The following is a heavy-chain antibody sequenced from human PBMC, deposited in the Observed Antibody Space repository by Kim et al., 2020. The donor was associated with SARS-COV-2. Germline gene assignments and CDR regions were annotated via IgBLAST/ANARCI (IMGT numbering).Heavy chain of an antibody. Sequence: SETLSLTCTVSGGSISSYYWSWIRQPPGKGLEWIGYIYYSGITNYNPSLKSRVTISVDTSKNQFSLKLSSVTAADTAVYYCARGLSGDLFDYWGQGTLVTVSS. V-gene: IGHV4-59*01. J-gene: IGHJ4*02. CDR1: GGSISSYY. D-gene: IGHD4-17*01. CDR2: IYYSGIT. CDR3: ARGLSGDLFDY.